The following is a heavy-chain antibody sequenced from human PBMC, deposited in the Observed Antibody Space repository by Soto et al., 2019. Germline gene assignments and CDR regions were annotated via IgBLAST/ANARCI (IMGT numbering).Heavy chain of an antibody. D-gene: IGHD6-13*01. Sequence: PGGSLRLSCGASGFPFSIYEMNLVRQSPGRGLEWVSYISISGNTIYYADPAKGRFTTSRDNAKKSLFVKLTSLRDEDTAVYYCARGLLGGIGSSWSYFDYWGQGTLVTVSS. J-gene: IGHJ4*02. V-gene: IGHV3-48*03. CDR2: ISISGNTI. CDR3: ARGLLGGIGSSWSYFDY. CDR1: GFPFSIYE.